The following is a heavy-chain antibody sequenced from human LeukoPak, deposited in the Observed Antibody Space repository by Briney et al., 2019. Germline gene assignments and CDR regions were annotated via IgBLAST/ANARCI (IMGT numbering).Heavy chain of an antibody. Sequence: GGSLRLSCAASGFTFSSYGMHWVRQAPGKGLEWVAFIRYDGSNKYYADSVKGRFTISRDNSKNTLYLQMNSLRAEDTAVYHCAKVMGPYSSNYYFDYWGQGTLVTVSS. CDR2: IRYDGSNK. CDR1: GFTFSSYG. J-gene: IGHJ4*02. D-gene: IGHD5-18*01. V-gene: IGHV3-30*02. CDR3: AKVMGPYSSNYYFDY.